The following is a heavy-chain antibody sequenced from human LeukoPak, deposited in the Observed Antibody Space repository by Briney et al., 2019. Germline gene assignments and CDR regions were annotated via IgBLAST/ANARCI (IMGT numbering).Heavy chain of an antibody. CDR3: AKEESTGIDY. CDR1: GFTFDDYA. D-gene: IGHD1-14*01. CDR2: ISWNSGSI. Sequence: PGGSLRLSCAASGFTFDDYAMHWVRQAPGEGLEWVSGISWNSGSIGYADSVKGRFTISRDNAKNSLYLQMNSLRAEDTALYYCAKEESTGIDYWGQGTLVTVSS. J-gene: IGHJ4*02. V-gene: IGHV3-9*01.